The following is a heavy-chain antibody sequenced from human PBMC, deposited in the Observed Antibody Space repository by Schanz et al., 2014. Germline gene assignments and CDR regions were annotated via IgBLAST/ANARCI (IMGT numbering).Heavy chain of an antibody. V-gene: IGHV4-4*02. D-gene: IGHD6-19*01. CDR3: ARGHHPHGITVAARGFDP. J-gene: IGHJ5*02. Sequence: VQLVESGGGLVKPGGSLRLSCAVSGFTVSSNHMSWVRQPPGKGLEWIGEIYHSGSTNYNPSLKSRVTISVDKPKKQFSLKVTSMTAADTAVYYCARGHHPHGITVAARGFDPWGQGTLVTVSS. CDR1: GFTVSSNH. CDR2: IYHSGST.